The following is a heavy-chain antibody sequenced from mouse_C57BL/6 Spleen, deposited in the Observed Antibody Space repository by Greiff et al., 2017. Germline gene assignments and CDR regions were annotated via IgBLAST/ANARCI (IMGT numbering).Heavy chain of an antibody. D-gene: IGHD2-4*01. V-gene: IGHV1-15*01. CDR2: IDPETGGT. Sequence: VQLQQSGAELVRPGASVTLSCKASGYTFTDYEMHWVKQTPVHGLEWIGAIDPETGGTAYNQKFKGKAILTADKSSSTAYIERRSLTSEDSAVYYCTGYDYGNFDYWGQGTTLTVSS. CDR3: TGYDYGNFDY. J-gene: IGHJ2*01. CDR1: GYTFTDYE.